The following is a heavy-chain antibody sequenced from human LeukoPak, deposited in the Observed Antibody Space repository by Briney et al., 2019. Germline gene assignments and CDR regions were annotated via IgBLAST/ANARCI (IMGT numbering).Heavy chain of an antibody. J-gene: IGHJ4*02. D-gene: IGHD6-19*01. CDR3: AKDRANTGWYGRFDS. CDR1: GFTFSSYA. CDR2: VSGSGGST. Sequence: GGSLRLSCAASGFTFSSYAMNWGPQAPRERLEWVSTVSGSGGSTYYADSVKGRFTISRDNSKNTLFLQMNSLRAEDTAIYYCAKDRANTGWYGRFDSWGQGALVTVSS. V-gene: IGHV3-23*01.